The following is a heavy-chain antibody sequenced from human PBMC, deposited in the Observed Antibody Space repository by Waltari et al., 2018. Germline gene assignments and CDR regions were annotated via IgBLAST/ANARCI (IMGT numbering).Heavy chain of an antibody. CDR1: GFSFSTYS. Sequence: EVQLVESGGNLVQPGGSLRLSCIASGFSFSTYSMNWVRQAPGKGLEWISYITGSSRTIYYTDSVKGRFTVSRDNAKNSLFLQMSSLRVEDTAVYYCARPVAAAGNYGMDVWGQG. V-gene: IGHV3-48*04. D-gene: IGHD6-13*01. CDR3: ARPVAAAGNYGMDV. J-gene: IGHJ6*02. CDR2: ITGSSRTI.